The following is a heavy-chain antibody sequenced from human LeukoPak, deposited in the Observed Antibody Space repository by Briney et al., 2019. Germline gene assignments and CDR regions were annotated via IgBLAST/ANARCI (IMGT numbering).Heavy chain of an antibody. CDR2: INSDGSTT. V-gene: IGHV3-74*01. J-gene: IGHJ4*02. Sequence: GGSLRLSCAASGFTFSSYWMHWVRHAPGKGLVWVSRINSDGSTTSYADSVMGRFTTSRDNAKNTLYLQMNSLRAEDTAVYYCARVIYSGWEGELSDWGQGTLVTVSS. D-gene: IGHD6-19*01. CDR3: ARVIYSGWEGELSD. CDR1: GFTFSSYW.